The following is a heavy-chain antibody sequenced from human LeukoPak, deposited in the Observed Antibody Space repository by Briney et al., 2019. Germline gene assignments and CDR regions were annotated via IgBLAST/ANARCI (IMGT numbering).Heavy chain of an antibody. CDR2: ISYSSSHI. CDR1: GFTFSDYG. J-gene: IGHJ4*02. V-gene: IGHV3-21*01. CDR3: ARFTSGSGSYDYFDY. Sequence: GGSLRLSCAVSGFTFSDYGMNWVRQAPGKGLEWVSFISYSSSHIYYADSVKGRFTISRDNAKNSLYLQMNSLRAEDTAVYYCARFTSGSGSYDYFDYWGQGTLVTVSS. D-gene: IGHD3-10*01.